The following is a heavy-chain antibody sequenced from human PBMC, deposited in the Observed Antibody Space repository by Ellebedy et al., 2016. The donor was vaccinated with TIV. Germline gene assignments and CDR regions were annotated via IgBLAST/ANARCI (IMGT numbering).Heavy chain of an antibody. Sequence: GESLKISXVASGFSLSDYSMAWVRQAPGKGLERVATSSGTGNDAWYADSVRGRVTISRDNSKNMLYLELNSLRVEDTAMFYCARAGYRSSWYDYWGQGTLVTVSS. CDR2: SSGTGNDA. D-gene: IGHD6-13*01. V-gene: IGHV3-21*04. CDR3: ARAGYRSSWYDY. CDR1: GFSLSDYS. J-gene: IGHJ4*02.